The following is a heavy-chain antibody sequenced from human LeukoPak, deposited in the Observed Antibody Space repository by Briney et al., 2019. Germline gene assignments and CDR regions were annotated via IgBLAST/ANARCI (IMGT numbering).Heavy chain of an antibody. CDR3: ARERGGPLQH. J-gene: IGHJ1*01. V-gene: IGHV1-18*01. CDR2: MNPNSGNT. CDR1: GYTFTSYD. Sequence: ASVKVSCKASGYTFTSYDINWVRQATGQGLEWVGWMNPNSGNTNYAQKLQGRVTMTTDTSTSTAYMELRSLRSDDTAVYYCARERGGPLQHWGQGTLVTVSS. D-gene: IGHD3-10*01.